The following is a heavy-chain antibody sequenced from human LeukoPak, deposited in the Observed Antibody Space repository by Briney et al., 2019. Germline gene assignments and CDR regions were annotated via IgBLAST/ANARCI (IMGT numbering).Heavy chain of an antibody. J-gene: IGHJ4*02. D-gene: IGHD5-12*01. Sequence: LETLSLTCTVSGGSISSYYWSWIRQPAGKGLEWIGRIYTSGSTNYNPSLKSRVTMSVDTSKNQFSLKLSSMTAADTAVYYCARGRERWLQWAGFDYWGQGTLVTVSS. CDR1: GGSISSYY. CDR3: ARGRERWLQWAGFDY. CDR2: IYTSGST. V-gene: IGHV4-4*07.